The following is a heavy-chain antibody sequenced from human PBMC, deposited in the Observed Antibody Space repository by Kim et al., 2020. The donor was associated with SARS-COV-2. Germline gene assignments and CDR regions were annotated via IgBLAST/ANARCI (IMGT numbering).Heavy chain of an antibody. Sequence: GGSLRLSCAASGFTFSSYWMHWVRQAPGKGLVWVSRINSDGSSTSYADSVKGRFTISRDNAKNTLYLQMNSLRAEDTAVYYCARLRDTAIYYYGMDVWGQGTTVTVSS. V-gene: IGHV3-74*01. D-gene: IGHD5-18*01. CDR1: GFTFSSYW. J-gene: IGHJ6*02. CDR2: INSDGSST. CDR3: ARLRDTAIYYYGMDV.